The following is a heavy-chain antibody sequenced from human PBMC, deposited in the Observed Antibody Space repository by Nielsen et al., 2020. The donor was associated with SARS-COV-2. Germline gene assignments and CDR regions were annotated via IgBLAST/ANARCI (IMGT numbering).Heavy chain of an antibody. D-gene: IGHD1-26*01. J-gene: IGHJ4*02. CDR1: GFTFNIYA. CDR2: VSSSGGST. V-gene: IGHV3-23*01. CDR3: ARGEAIYDY. Sequence: GESLKISCAASGFTFNIYAMAWVRRAPGRGLQWVTGVSSSGGSTYYTDSVKGRFTISRDNSKNTLYLEMHSLRVEDTAVYYCARGEAIYDYWGQGTLVTVSS.